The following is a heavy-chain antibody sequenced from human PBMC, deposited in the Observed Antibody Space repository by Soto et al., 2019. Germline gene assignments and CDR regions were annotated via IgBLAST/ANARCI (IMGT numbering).Heavy chain of an antibody. J-gene: IGHJ5*01. CDR2: ISSNSAYI. D-gene: IGHD2-21*01. CDR3: AKRLEKIASHDDWFDS. Sequence: EVQLVESGGGLVKPGGSLRLSCAASGFTFSSYSMNWVRQAPGKGLEWVASISSNSAYIYDADSVKGRLTISRDNAKNSLYLQINTLRAEYTAVYYCAKRLEKIASHDDWFDSWGQGTLVIVSS. V-gene: IGHV3-21*01. CDR1: GFTFSSYS.